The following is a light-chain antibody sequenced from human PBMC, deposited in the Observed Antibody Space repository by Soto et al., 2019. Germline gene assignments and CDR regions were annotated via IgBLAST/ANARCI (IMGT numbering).Light chain of an antibody. CDR2: GAS. J-gene: IGKJ2*01. Sequence: EIVLTQSPGTLSLSPGERATLSCRASQRISSRYLAWYQQKPGQAPRLLISGASTRATGIPDRFSGSGSGTYFTLTICRLEPEDFAVYIGQRYGSSPPFTFGQGTKVEI. V-gene: IGKV3-20*01. CDR3: QRYGSSPPFT. CDR1: QRISSRY.